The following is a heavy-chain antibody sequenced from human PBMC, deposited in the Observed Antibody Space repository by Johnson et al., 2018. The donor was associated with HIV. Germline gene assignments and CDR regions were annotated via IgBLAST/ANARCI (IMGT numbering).Heavy chain of an antibody. J-gene: IGHJ3*02. CDR2: ISYDGSNK. CDR3: AIIPPGGAGKGADAVDI. V-gene: IGHV3-30*03. D-gene: IGHD1-26*01. Sequence: QMQLVESGGGVVQPGRSLRLSCAASGFTFSSYGMHWVRQAPGKGLEWLAVISYDGSNKYYADSVKGRFTISRDNSKNTLHLQMNSLRAEDTAVYYCAIIPPGGAGKGADAVDIWGQGTMVTVSS. CDR1: GFTFSSYG.